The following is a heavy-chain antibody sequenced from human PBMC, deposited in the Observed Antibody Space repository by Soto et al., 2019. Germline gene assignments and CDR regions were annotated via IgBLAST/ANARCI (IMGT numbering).Heavy chain of an antibody. J-gene: IGHJ4*02. Sequence: QVHLVQSGAEVKKPGASVKVSCKGSGYGFTTYGITWVRQAPGQGLEWMAWISVHKGNTNYAQELQGRVTVTTDTSTSTDYMELRSLRSDDTAGYYCARGRYGDYWGQGAMVTVSS. CDR2: ISVHKGNT. D-gene: IGHD1-1*01. CDR1: GYGFTTYG. CDR3: ARGRYGDY. V-gene: IGHV1-18*01.